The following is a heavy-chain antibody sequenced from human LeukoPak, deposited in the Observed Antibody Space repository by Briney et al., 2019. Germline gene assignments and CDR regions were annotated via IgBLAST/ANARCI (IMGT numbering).Heavy chain of an antibody. CDR1: GFTFSSYS. Sequence: GGSLRLSCAASGFTFSSYSMNWVRQAPGKGLEWVSYISSSSSTIYYADSVKGRFTISRDNAKNSLYLQMNSLRAEDTAVYYCARDQGSGWSMGAYYYYYMDVWGKGTTVTVSS. CDR3: ARDQGSGWSMGAYYYYYMDV. CDR2: ISSSSSTI. D-gene: IGHD6-19*01. J-gene: IGHJ6*03. V-gene: IGHV3-48*01.